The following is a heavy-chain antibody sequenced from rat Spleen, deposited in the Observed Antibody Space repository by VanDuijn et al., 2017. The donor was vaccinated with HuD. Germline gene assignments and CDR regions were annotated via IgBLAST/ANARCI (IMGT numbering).Heavy chain of an antibody. CDR1: GFIFNNYW. CDR3: TREGTIAALAY. D-gene: IGHD1-2*01. J-gene: IGHJ2*01. CDR2: ITSTGDNI. V-gene: IGHV5-31*01. Sequence: EVQLVESGGGLVQPGRSLKLSCEASGFIFNNYWMTWIRQAPGKGLEWVASITSTGDNIYYPDSVKGRFSISRDNAQNTLYLHMNSLRSEDTATYYCTREGTIAALAYWGQGVMVTVSS.